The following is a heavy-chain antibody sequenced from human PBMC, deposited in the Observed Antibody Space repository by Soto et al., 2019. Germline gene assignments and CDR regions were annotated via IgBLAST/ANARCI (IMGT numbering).Heavy chain of an antibody. CDR3: ARPKTIGAAAGKGWFDP. D-gene: IGHD6-13*01. CDR1: GGSISSYY. V-gene: IGHV4-59*08. CDR2: IYYSGST. Sequence: SETLSLTCTVSGGSISSYYWSWIRQPPGKGLEWIGYIYYSGSTYYSPSLKGRLTISVDPSKNQFSLKLTSVTAADTAMYYCARPKTIGAAAGKGWFDPWGQGTLVTVSS. J-gene: IGHJ5*02.